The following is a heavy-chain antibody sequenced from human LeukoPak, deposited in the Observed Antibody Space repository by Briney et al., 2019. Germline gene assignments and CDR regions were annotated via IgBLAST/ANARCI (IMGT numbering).Heavy chain of an antibody. Sequence: SETLSLTCTVSGGSISSSSYYWGWIRQPLGKGLEWIGSIYYSGSTYYNPSLKSRVTISVDTSKNQFSLKLSSVTAADTAVYYCARRITAATVWFDPWGQGTLVTVSS. D-gene: IGHD2-15*01. V-gene: IGHV4-39*01. J-gene: IGHJ5*02. CDR1: GGSISSSSYY. CDR2: IYYSGST. CDR3: ARRITAATVWFDP.